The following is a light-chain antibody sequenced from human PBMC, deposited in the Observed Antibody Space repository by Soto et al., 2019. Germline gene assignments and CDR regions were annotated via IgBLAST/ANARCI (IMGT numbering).Light chain of an antibody. CDR1: QSISDY. V-gene: IGKV1-39*01. CDR2: AAS. Sequence: DIQMTQSPSSLSASVGDRVTITCRASQSISDYLNWYQQKPGKAPKLLIYAASSLQGGVPSRFSGSGSGTDFTLIISSQQPEDFATYYCQQSYSTPRTFGQGTKVEIK. CDR3: QQSYSTPRT. J-gene: IGKJ1*01.